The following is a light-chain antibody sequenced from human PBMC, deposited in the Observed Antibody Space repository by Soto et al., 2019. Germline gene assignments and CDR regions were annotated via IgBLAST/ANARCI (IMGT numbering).Light chain of an antibody. Sequence: QSVLTQPASVSGSPGQSITISCTGTSSDIGAYNYVSWYQQHPGKAPKLMIYDVSDRPSGVSNRFSGSKSGNTASLTISGLQAEDEADYYCASYASSTTVLFGGGTKVTV. CDR2: DVS. CDR1: SSDIGAYNY. CDR3: ASYASSTTVL. V-gene: IGLV2-14*03. J-gene: IGLJ2*01.